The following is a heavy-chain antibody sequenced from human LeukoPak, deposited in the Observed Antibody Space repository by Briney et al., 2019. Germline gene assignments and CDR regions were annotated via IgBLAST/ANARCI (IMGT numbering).Heavy chain of an antibody. CDR1: GFTFSNYW. D-gene: IGHD6-13*01. V-gene: IGHV3-7*01. CDR3: ARVGYSSSWSPSDY. J-gene: IGHJ4*02. Sequence: PGGSLRLSCAASGFTFSNYWMSWVHQAPGKGLEWVANIKDDGSGKYYVDSLKGRFTISRDNAKNSLYLQMSSLRAEDTAVYYCARVGYSSSWSPSDYWGQGALVTVSS. CDR2: IKDDGSGK.